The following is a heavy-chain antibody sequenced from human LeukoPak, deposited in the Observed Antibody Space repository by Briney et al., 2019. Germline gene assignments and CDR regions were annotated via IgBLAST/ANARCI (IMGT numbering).Heavy chain of an antibody. V-gene: IGHV1-2*02. Sequence: ALVKVSCKASGYTLTGYYMHWVRQAPGQGLEWMGWINPNSGGTNYAQKFQGRVTMTRDTSISTAYMELSRLRSDDTAVYYCAFGGSAAANNWFDPWGQGTLVTVSS. J-gene: IGHJ5*02. CDR3: AFGGSAAANNWFDP. CDR2: INPNSGGT. D-gene: IGHD6-13*01. CDR1: GYTLTGYY.